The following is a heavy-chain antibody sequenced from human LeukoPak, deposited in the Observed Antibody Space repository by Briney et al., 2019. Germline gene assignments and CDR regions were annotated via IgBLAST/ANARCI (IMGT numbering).Heavy chain of an antibody. CDR2: IYPGDSDT. CDR1: GYSFTSYW. V-gene: IGHV5-51*01. J-gene: IGHJ4*02. CDR3: ARLTYSSGWYRLFDY. D-gene: IGHD6-19*01. Sequence: GESLKISCKGSGYSFTSYWIGWVCQMPGKGLEWMGIIYPGDSDTRYSPSFQGQVTISADKSISTAYLQWSSLKASDTAMYYCARLTYSSGWYRLFDYWGQGTLVTVSS.